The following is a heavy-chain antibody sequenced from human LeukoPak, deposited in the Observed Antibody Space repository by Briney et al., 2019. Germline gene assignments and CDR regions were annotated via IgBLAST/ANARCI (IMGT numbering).Heavy chain of an antibody. J-gene: IGHJ4*02. CDR1: GFTFSSYG. CDR2: ISYDGSNK. D-gene: IGHD3-10*01. CDR3: AKIPSGSGFHDY. V-gene: IGHV3-30*18. Sequence: GGSLRLSCAASGFTFSSYGMHWVRQAPGKGLEWVAVISYDGSNKYYADSVKGRFTISRDNPKNTLYLQMNSLRAEDTAVYYCAKIPSGSGFHDYWGQGTLVTVSS.